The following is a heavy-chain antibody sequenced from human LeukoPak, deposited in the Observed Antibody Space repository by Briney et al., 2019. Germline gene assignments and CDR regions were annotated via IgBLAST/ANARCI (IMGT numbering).Heavy chain of an antibody. J-gene: IGHJ4*02. D-gene: IGHD6-13*01. V-gene: IGHV3-7*04. CDR3: ARGGGMRSWYDFDY. Sequence: GGSLRLSCTASGFTFDGHWMTWVRQAPGKGLEWVANINKDGIRKYYVDSAKGRFTISRDNDKNSVHLQMNNLRAEDTAVYYCARGGGMRSWYDFDYWGQGILVTVSS. CDR1: GFTFDGHW. CDR2: INKDGIRK.